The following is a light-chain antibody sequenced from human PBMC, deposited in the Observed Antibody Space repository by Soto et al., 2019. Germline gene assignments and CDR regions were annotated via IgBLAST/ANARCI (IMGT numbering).Light chain of an antibody. CDR3: SAWDDNIYGPV. J-gene: IGLJ2*01. Sequence: QPVLTQPPSASGTPGQRVAISCSGGSSDIGSNPVNWYLHLPGAAPKLLIYRDNQRPSGVPDRFSGSKSGTSASLTISGLQSEDEADYFGSAWDDNIYGPVFGGGTKLTVL. CDR1: SSDIGSNP. V-gene: IGLV1-44*01. CDR2: RDN.